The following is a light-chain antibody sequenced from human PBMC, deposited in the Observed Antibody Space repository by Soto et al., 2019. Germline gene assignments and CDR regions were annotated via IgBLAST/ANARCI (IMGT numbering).Light chain of an antibody. CDR1: EGVGSS. J-gene: IGKJ1*01. V-gene: IGKV3-15*01. CDR2: GAS. Sequence: ETVMTQSPATLSLSPGERVTLSFRASEGVGSSLAWYQQKPGQAPRVLIYGASTTAPGIPARFSGSGSGTEFTLTISSLQSEDSAVYHCQQYNDWPRTFGQGTKVDIK. CDR3: QQYNDWPRT.